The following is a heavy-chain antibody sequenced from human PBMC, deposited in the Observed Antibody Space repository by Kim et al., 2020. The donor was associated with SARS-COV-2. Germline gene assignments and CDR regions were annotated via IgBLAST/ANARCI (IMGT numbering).Heavy chain of an antibody. J-gene: IGHJ6*02. CDR2: IYYSGST. CDR3: ARDGGLTIFGVAANYYYYGMDV. V-gene: IGHV4-59*01. D-gene: IGHD3-3*01. CDR1: GGSISSYY. Sequence: SETLSLTCTVSGGSISSYYWSWIRQPPWKGLEWIGYIYYSGSTNYNPSLKSRVTISVDTSKNQFSLKLSSVTAADTAVYYCARDGGLTIFGVAANYYYYGMDVWGQGTTVTVSS.